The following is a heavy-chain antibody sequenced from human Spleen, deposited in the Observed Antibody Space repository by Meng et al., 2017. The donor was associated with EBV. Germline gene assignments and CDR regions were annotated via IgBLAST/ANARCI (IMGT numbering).Heavy chain of an antibody. CDR2: INHSGST. Sequence: QVQLHQWGAGLLKPSETLSLTCAVDSGSFRGYDWSWVRQPPGKGREWIGEINHSGSTNYSPSLKSRLTISVDTSKNQFSLKLNSVTAADTAVYYCARVPRRGARINTYYYGSGSYFWYFDYWGQGSLVTVSS. D-gene: IGHD3-10*01. J-gene: IGHJ4*02. V-gene: IGHV4-34*01. CDR3: ARVPRRGARINTYYYGSGSYFWYFDY. CDR1: SGSFRGYD.